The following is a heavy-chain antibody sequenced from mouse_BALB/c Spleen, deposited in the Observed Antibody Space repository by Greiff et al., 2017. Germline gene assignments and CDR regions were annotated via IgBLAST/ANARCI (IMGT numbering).Heavy chain of an antibody. V-gene: IGHV4-1*02. Sequence: EVQGVESGGGLVQPGGSLKLSCAASGFDFSRYWMSWVRQAPGKGLEWIGEINPDSSTINYTPSLKDKFIISRDNAKNTLYLQMSKVRSEDTALYYCASQRVYMYAMDYWGQGTSVTVSS. CDR1: GFDFSRYW. CDR3: ASQRVYMYAMDY. J-gene: IGHJ4*01. CDR2: INPDSSTI.